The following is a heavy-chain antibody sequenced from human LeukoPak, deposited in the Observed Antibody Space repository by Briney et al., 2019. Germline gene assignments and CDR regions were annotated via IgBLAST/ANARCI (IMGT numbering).Heavy chain of an antibody. CDR1: VFTFSSYA. J-gene: IGHJ4*02. CDR2: ISGSGGST. CDR3: LKATADY. V-gene: IGHV3-23*01. Sequence: GSLRLSCAASVFTFSSYAMSWVRQAPGKGLEWVSAISGSGGSTYYADSVKGRFTISRDNSKNTLFLQMDSLRAEDTAVYYCLKATADYWGQGTLVTVSS. D-gene: IGHD1-1*01.